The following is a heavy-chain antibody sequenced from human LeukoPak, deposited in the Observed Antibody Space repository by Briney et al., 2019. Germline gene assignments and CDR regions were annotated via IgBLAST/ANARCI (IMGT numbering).Heavy chain of an antibody. J-gene: IGHJ6*03. Sequence: SQTLSLTCTVSGGSISSGGYYWSWIRQHPGKGLEWIGYIYYSGSTYYNPSLKSRVTISVDTSKNQFSLKLSSVTAADTAVYYCARESQGIYHYYYMDVWGKGTTVTVSS. D-gene: IGHD3-10*01. CDR2: IYYSGST. V-gene: IGHV4-31*03. CDR1: GGSISSGGYY. CDR3: ARESQGIYHYYYMDV.